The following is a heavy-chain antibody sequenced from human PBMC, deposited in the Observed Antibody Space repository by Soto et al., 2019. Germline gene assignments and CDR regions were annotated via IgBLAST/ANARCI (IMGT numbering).Heavy chain of an antibody. CDR1: GFTFSNAW. D-gene: IGHD5-12*01. Sequence: VQLVESGGGLVKPGGSLRLSCAASGFTFSNAWMNWVRQAPGKGLEWVGRIKSKTDGGTTDYAAPVKGRFTISREDSKNTLYLQMNSLKTEDTAVYYCTTTDYSLYYYGMDVWGQGTTVTVSS. CDR2: IKSKTDGGTT. J-gene: IGHJ6*02. CDR3: TTTDYSLYYYGMDV. V-gene: IGHV3-15*07.